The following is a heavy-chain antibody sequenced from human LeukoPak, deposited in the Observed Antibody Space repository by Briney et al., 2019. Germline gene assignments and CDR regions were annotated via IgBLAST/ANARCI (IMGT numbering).Heavy chain of an antibody. CDR1: GFTFSSYT. CDR3: AKGGDCSSTSCFSNYYYYYYMDV. Sequence: GGSLRLSCAASGFTFSSYTMNWVRQAPGKGLEWVSSISSSSSYIYYADSVKGRFTISRDNSKNTLYLQMNSLRAEDTAVYYCAKGGDCSSTSCFSNYYYYYYMDVWGKGTTVTVSS. J-gene: IGHJ6*03. V-gene: IGHV3-21*01. D-gene: IGHD2-2*01. CDR2: ISSSSSYI.